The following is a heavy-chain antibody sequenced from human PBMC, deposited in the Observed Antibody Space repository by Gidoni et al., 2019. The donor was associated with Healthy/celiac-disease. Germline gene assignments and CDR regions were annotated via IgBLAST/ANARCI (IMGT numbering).Heavy chain of an antibody. CDR3: ARDQVSVTPQTNYYYYYGMDV. Sequence: QVQLQESGPGLVKPSETLSLTCTVSGGSISSYYWSWIRQPPGKGLEWIGYIYYSGSTNYNPSLKSRVTISVDTSKNQFSLKLSSVTAADTAVYYCARDQVSVTPQTNYYYYYGMDVWGQGTTVTVSS. D-gene: IGHD1-1*01. CDR2: IYYSGST. J-gene: IGHJ6*02. CDR1: GGSISSYY. V-gene: IGHV4-59*01.